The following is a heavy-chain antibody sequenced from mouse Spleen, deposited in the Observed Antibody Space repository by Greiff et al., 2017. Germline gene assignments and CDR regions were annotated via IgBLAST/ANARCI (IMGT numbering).Heavy chain of an antibody. CDR2: IYPGDGDT. CDR1: GYAFSSSW. J-gene: IGHJ3*01. D-gene: IGHD1-1*01. CDR3: ARTDPYVPWFAY. V-gene: IGHV1-82*01. Sequence: EQSGPELVKPGASVKISCKASGYAFSSSWMNWVKQRPGKGLEWIGRIYPGDGDTNYNGKFKGKATLTADKSSSTAYIQLSSLTSEDSAVYFCARTDPYVPWFAYWGQGTLVTVSA.